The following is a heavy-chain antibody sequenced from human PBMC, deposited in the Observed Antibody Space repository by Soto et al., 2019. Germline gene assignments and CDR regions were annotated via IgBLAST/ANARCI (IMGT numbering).Heavy chain of an antibody. CDR1: GQAFSGHS. V-gene: IGHV4-34*01. CDR3: ARGSGIVALPGELEDVNYAY. Sequence: QVQLQQWGAGLVKPSETLSLSCAVYGQAFSGHSWAWIRQPPGKGLEWIGEINESGSTDYNPSLKSRVTISKDTSKNQFSLKLSSVRAADTAAYFCARGSGIVALPGELEDVNYAYWGQGTLVNVSS. D-gene: IGHD1-1*01. CDR2: INESGST. J-gene: IGHJ4*02.